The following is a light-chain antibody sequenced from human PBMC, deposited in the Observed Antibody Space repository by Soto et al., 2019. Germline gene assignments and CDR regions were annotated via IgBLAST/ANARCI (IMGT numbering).Light chain of an antibody. J-gene: IGKJ2*01. CDR2: GTS. CDR1: QGLSSW. CDR3: QQTNSFPRT. V-gene: IGKV1-12*01. Sequence: DIQMTQSPSSVSTSIRDRVTITCRASQGLSSWLAWYQQKPGKAPKLLIYGTSRLQSGVPSRFSGSGSATDFTLTISSLQPEDFATYYCQQTNSFPRTFGQGTRLEIK.